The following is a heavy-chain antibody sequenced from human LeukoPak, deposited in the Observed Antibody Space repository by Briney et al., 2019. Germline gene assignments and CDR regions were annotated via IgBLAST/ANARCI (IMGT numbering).Heavy chain of an antibody. CDR2: IHTSGST. D-gene: IGHD4-11*01. J-gene: IGHJ4*02. Sequence: PSQTLSLTCTVSGGSISSGDYYWSWIRQPAGKGLQWIGRIHTSGSTEYNPSLKSRVTISVDTSKNQLSLKLSSVTAADTAVHYCSRGNNYVDFDYWGQGTLVTVSS. V-gene: IGHV4-61*02. CDR1: GGSISSGDYY. CDR3: SRGNNYVDFDY.